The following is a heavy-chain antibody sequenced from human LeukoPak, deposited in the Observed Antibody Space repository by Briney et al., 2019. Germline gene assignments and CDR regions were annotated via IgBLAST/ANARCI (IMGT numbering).Heavy chain of an antibody. CDR2: IYHSRYT. D-gene: IGHD2/OR15-2a*01. CDR3: ARIRCSPTDNTCYNY. Sequence: SETLSLTCAVHGVSFSGNYWSWIRQSPEKGLEWIGEIYHSRYTTYNPSLKSLVTISADTSENQLSLRLTSVTAADTALYYCARIRCSPTDNTCYNYWGQATLVTVSP. J-gene: IGHJ4*02. V-gene: IGHV4-34*01. CDR1: GVSFSGNY.